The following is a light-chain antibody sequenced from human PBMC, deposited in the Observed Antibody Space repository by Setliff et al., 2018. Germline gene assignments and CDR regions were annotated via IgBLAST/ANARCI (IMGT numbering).Light chain of an antibody. CDR3: SSYAGSNHFV. CDR2: DVS. J-gene: IGLJ1*01. Sequence: QSALTQPPSASGSPGQSVTISCTGTSNDVSGYNYVSWYQQHPGKAPQPMIYDVSKRPSGVPDRFSGSKSGNTASLTVSGLQAEDEADYYCSSYAGSNHFVFGTGTKVTVL. V-gene: IGLV2-8*01. CDR1: SNDVSGYNY.